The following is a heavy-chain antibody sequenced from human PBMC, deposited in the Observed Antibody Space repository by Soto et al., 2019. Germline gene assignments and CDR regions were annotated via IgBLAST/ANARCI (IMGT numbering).Heavy chain of an antibody. CDR2: ISAYNGNT. CDR3: ARLIAAASNWFDP. J-gene: IGHJ5*02. CDR1: GYTFTSYG. V-gene: IGHV1-18*01. D-gene: IGHD6-13*01. Sequence: GASVKVSCKASGYTFTSYGISWVRQAPGQGLEGMGWISAYNGNTNYAQKLQGRVTMTTDTSTSTAYMGLRSLRSDDTAVYYSARLIAAASNWFDPWGQGTLVTVSS.